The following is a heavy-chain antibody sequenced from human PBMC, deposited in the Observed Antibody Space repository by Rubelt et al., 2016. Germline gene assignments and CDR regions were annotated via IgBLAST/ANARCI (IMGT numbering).Heavy chain of an antibody. J-gene: IGHJ3*02. Sequence: QVQLVQSGAEVKKPGASLKVSCKASGYTFTSYYMHWVRQAPGQGLAWMGITNPCGGSTSHARKVQGRVTMTRDTSTGTVYMELSNLRSEDTAVYYCARNNIIRGNDAFDIWGQGTMVTVSS. CDR2: TNPCGGST. CDR1: GYTFTSYY. D-gene: IGHD1/OR15-1a*01. CDR3: ARNNIIRGNDAFDI. V-gene: IGHV1-46*03.